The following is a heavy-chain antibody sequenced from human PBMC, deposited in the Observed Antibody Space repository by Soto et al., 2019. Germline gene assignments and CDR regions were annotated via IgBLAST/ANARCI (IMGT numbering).Heavy chain of an antibody. CDR1: GDSVTNNRFS. CDR2: IYYLVNT. V-gene: IGHV4-39*01. D-gene: IGHD3-10*01. Sequence: SETLSLTCTVSGDSVTNNRFSWGWVREPAGKGLDWIGNIYYLVNTCYNPSLRSRVTISADTSKNKFALKLSSVTAADAAVYFCARGWFGDWTVDYWGQGTMVTVTS. CDR3: ARGWFGDWTVDY. J-gene: IGHJ4*02.